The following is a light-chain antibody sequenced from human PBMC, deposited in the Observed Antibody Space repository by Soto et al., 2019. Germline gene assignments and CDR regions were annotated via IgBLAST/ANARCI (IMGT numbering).Light chain of an antibody. Sequence: EIGLTQSPGTLSLSPGERATLSCRAGQSVTSSYLAWYQQKPGQAPRLLIYGASSRATGIPDRFSGSGSGTDFTLTISRLELEDFAVYYCQQYGSSLLTFGGGTKVEIK. CDR1: QSVTSSY. V-gene: IGKV3-20*01. J-gene: IGKJ4*01. CDR3: QQYGSSLLT. CDR2: GAS.